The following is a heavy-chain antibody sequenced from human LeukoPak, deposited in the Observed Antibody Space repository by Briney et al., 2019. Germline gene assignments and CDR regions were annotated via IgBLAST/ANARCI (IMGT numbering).Heavy chain of an antibody. CDR2: IYTSGST. CDR3: ARGGDYGDYEGY. V-gene: IGHV4-61*02. D-gene: IGHD4-17*01. Sequence: SQTLFLTCTVSGGSISSGSYYWSWIRQPAGKGLEWIGRIYTSGSTNYNPSLKSRVTISVDTSKNQFSLKLSSVTAADTAVYYCARGGDYGDYEGYWGQGTLVTVSS. CDR1: GGSISSGSYY. J-gene: IGHJ4*02.